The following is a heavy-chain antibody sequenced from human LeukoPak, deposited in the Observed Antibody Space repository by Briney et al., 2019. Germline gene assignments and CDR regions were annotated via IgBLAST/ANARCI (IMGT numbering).Heavy chain of an antibody. D-gene: IGHD6-13*01. J-gene: IGHJ5*02. Sequence: SETLSLTCAVYGGSFSGYCWSWIRQPPGKGLEWIGEINHSGSTNYNPSLKSRVTISVDTSKNQFSLKLSSVTAADTAVYYCARWGRPKPGIAAAGMRIAKNWFDPWGQGTLVTVSS. CDR3: ARWGRPKPGIAAAGMRIAKNWFDP. CDR1: GGSFSGYC. CDR2: INHSGST. V-gene: IGHV4-34*01.